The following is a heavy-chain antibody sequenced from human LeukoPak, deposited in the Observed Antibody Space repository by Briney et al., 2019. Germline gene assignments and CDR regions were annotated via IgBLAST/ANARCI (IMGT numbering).Heavy chain of an antibody. CDR1: GFTFTNYA. D-gene: IGHD2-8*01. Sequence: GGSLRLSCAASGFTFTNYAMSWVRQAPGRGLEWVSNISPGGSTNYADSVKGRFTISRDNYKNTMYLQMNSLRAEDTAVYYCASTDGSNGYWGQGTLVTVSS. J-gene: IGHJ4*02. CDR2: ISPGGST. V-gene: IGHV3-23*01. CDR3: ASTDGSNGY.